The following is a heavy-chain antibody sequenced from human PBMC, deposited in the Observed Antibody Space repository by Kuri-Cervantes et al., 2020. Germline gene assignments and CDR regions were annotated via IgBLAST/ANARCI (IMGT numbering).Heavy chain of an antibody. V-gene: IGHV4-34*01. D-gene: IGHD2-21*02. CDR1: GESFSGYY. CDR2: INHSGST. CDR3: ARGPPYIVVVTAPRQQDAFDI. Sequence: SETLSLTCAVYGESFSGYYWSWIRQPPGKGLEWIGEINHSGSTNYNPYLKSRVTISVDTSKNQFSLKLSSVTAADTAVYYCARGPPYIVVVTAPRQQDAFDIWGQGTMVTVSS. J-gene: IGHJ3*02.